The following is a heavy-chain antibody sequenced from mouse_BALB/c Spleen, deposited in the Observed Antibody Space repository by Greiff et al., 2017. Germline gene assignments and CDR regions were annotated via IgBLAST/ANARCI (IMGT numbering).Heavy chain of an antibody. J-gene: IGHJ4*01. CDR1: GFNIKDTY. V-gene: IGHV14-3*02. Sequence: EVQLQESGAELVKPGASVKLSCTASGFNIKDTYMHWVKQRPEQGLEWIGRIDPANGNTKYDPKFQGKATITADTSSNTAYLQLSSLTSEDTAVYYCAPPAAGAMDYWGQGTSVTVSS. D-gene: IGHD3-1*01. CDR3: APPAAGAMDY. CDR2: IDPANGNT.